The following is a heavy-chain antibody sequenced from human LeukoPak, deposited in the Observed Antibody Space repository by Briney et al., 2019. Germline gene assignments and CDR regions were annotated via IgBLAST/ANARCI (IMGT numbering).Heavy chain of an antibody. CDR1: GFTLRRYS. V-gene: IGHV3-48*01. CDR3: ARDRVGGYYGSGTPEL. CDR2: ISSSIGTT. D-gene: IGHD3-10*01. Sequence: RGSLRLSCAAPGFTLRRYSMSWVRPGPGGRVGWGSQISSSIGTTYYADTVKGRFTISRDKAKNSLYMQMNSLRAEDTAVYYCARDRVGGYYGSGTPELWGQGTLVTVSS. J-gene: IGHJ4*02.